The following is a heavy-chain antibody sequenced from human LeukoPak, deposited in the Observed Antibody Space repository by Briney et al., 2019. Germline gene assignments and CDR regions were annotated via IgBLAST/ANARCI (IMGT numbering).Heavy chain of an antibody. J-gene: IGHJ2*01. CDR1: GFTFNNYD. Sequence: GGSLRLSCAASGFTFNNYDMTWVRQAPGKGLEWVSSLIGSSGDTYYADSVKGRFTISRDTSKNTLYLQMNSLRAEDTAVYYCAKDYSTSGLWYFDLWGRGTLVTVSS. V-gene: IGHV3-23*01. CDR3: AKDYSTSGLWYFDL. D-gene: IGHD2/OR15-2a*01. CDR2: LIGSSGDT.